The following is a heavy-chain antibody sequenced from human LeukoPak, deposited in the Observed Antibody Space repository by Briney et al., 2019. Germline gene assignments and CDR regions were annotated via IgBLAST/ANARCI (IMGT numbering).Heavy chain of an antibody. J-gene: IGHJ4*02. CDR2: ISGSGDTT. CDR1: GFTFSSYA. CDR3: AKGEEVVARTRFFDY. Sequence: GGSLRLSWAGSGFTFSSYAMSWVRQAPGKGLEWVSAISGSGDTTYYADSVKGRFTISRDNSKNTLYLQMNSLRAEDTAVYYCAKGEEVVARTRFFDYWGQGTLVTVSS. V-gene: IGHV3-23*01. D-gene: IGHD2-15*01.